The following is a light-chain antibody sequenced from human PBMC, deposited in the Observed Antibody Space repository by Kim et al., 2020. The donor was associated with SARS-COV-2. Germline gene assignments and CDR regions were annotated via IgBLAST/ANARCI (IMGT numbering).Light chain of an antibody. CDR3: QQYDSSHWT. CDR1: QSVSSSY. Sequence: APGESAGRSCRASQSVSSSYVAWYQQKPGQAPRLLIYDASSRATGIPDRFSGSGSGTDFTLTISRLEPEDFAVYYCQQYDSSHWTFGQGTKVDIK. J-gene: IGKJ1*01. CDR2: DAS. V-gene: IGKV3-20*01.